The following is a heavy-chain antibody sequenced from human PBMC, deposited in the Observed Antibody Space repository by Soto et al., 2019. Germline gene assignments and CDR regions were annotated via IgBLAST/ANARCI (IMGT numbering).Heavy chain of an antibody. V-gene: IGHV4-31*03. D-gene: IGHD1-1*01. J-gene: IGHJ5*02. CDR2: IYYSGST. CDR3: ARDRHNRFCHP. Sequence: SEIQSLTSTVADDSMRSGGCYCTRIRQSPGKGLEWIGYIYYSGSTYYNPSLESRVAISLDTSRSQFSLTLHSVTAADTAIYYCARDRHNRFCHPWGQGPLVTVCS. CDR1: DDSMRSGGCY.